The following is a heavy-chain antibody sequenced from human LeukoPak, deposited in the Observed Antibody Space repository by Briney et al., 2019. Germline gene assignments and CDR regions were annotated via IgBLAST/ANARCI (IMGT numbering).Heavy chain of an antibody. J-gene: IGHJ2*01. D-gene: IGHD1-14*01. CDR1: GFTFSSYG. Sequence: GGSLRLSCAASGFTFSSYGMRWVRQAPGRGLEWVTFIRYDGSDKYYTDSVNGRFTISRDNSKNTLYLQMSSLRAEDTAVYYCAQLLDDNPIRWYFGLWGRGTLVTVSS. CDR3: AQLLDDNPIRWYFGL. V-gene: IGHV3-30*02. CDR2: IRYDGSDK.